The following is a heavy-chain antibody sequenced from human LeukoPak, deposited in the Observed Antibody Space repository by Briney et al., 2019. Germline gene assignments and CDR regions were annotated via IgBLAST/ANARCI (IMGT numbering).Heavy chain of an antibody. CDR1: GFTCSSYW. J-gene: IGHJ6*03. D-gene: IGHD3-10*01. CDR3: ARVGSHSGSLSLIRRNYEYYYYMDV. Sequence: GGSLRLSCTASGFTCSSYWMSWVRQAPGKGLEWVANIKQDGSEKYYVDSVKGRFTISRDNAKNSLYLQMNSLRAEDTAVYYCARVGSHSGSLSLIRRNYEYYYYMDVWGKGTTVTISS. CDR2: IKQDGSEK. V-gene: IGHV3-7*01.